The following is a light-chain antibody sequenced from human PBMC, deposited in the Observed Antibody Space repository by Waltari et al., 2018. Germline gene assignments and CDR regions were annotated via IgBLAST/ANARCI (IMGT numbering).Light chain of an antibody. CDR3: HQYYNIPFT. J-gene: IGKJ3*01. Sequence: DIVMTQSPDSLAVSLGERATINCKSSQSVLYSSNNKNYVAWYQQKPGQPPKLLIYWACTRESGVPDRLSGSGSGTDFTLTISSLQAEDVAVYYCHQYYNIPFTFGPGTKVDIK. V-gene: IGKV4-1*01. CDR2: WAC. CDR1: QSVLYSSNNKNY.